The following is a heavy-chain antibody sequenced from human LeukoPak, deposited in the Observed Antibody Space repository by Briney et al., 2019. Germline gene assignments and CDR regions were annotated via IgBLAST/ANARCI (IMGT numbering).Heavy chain of an antibody. CDR2: ISSSSYI. CDR1: GFTFSSYS. V-gene: IGHV3-21*01. CDR3: ARVLGRYCSSTSCPPWFDP. J-gene: IGHJ5*02. Sequence: GGSLRLSCAASGFTFSSYSMNWVRQAPGKGLEWVSSISSSSYIYYADSVKSRFTISRDNAENSLYLQMSSLRAEDTAVYYCARVLGRYCSSTSCPPWFDPWGQGTLVTVSS. D-gene: IGHD2-2*01.